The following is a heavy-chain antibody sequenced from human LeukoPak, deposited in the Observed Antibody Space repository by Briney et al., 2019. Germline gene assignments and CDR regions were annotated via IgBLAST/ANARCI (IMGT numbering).Heavy chain of an antibody. Sequence: GGSLRLSCAASGFTFSSYEMNWVRQALGKGLEWVSYIASGGGANRFYSESVKGRFTISRDNAKNSLYLHMNSLRAEDTGVYYCARIGTTTRGPAGLDVWGQRTTVTVSS. D-gene: IGHD2/OR15-2a*01. CDR3: ARIGTTTRGPAGLDV. CDR2: IASGGGANR. J-gene: IGHJ6*02. V-gene: IGHV3-48*03. CDR1: GFTFSSYE.